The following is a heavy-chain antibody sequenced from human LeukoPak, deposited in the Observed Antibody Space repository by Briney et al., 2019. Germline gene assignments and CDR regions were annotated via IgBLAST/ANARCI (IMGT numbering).Heavy chain of an antibody. CDR2: ISTSSSYI. CDR3: AAGRAYYYDSSGSIGDY. V-gene: IGHV3-21*01. D-gene: IGHD3-22*01. J-gene: IGHJ4*02. Sequence: PGGSLRLSCAASGFTFSSYSVNWVRQAPGKGLEWVSSISTSSSYIYYADSVKGRFTISRDNAKNSLYLQMNSLRAEDTAVYYCAAGRAYYYDSSGSIGDYWGQGTLVTVSS. CDR1: GFTFSSYS.